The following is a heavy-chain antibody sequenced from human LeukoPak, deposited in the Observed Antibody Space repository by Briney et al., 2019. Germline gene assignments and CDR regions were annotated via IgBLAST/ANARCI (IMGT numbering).Heavy chain of an antibody. Sequence: GASVKVSCKASGYTFTSYDINWVRQATGQGLEWMGWMNPNSGNTGYAQKFQGRVTITRNTSISTAYMELSSLRSEDTAVYYCARGLWSSSGASRPGGNYWGQGTLVTVSS. D-gene: IGHD6-13*01. V-gene: IGHV1-8*03. J-gene: IGHJ4*02. CDR2: MNPNSGNT. CDR1: GYTFTSYD. CDR3: ARGLWSSSGASRPGGNY.